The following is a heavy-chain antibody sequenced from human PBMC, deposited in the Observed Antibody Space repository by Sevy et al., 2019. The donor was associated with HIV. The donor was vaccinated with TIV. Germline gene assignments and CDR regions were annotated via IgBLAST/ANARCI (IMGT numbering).Heavy chain of an antibody. CDR2: ISYDGGNK. J-gene: IGHJ4*02. V-gene: IGHV3-30*18. CDR3: AKPTDYDGFFDY. D-gene: IGHD4-17*01. CDR1: GFTFSSYG. Sequence: GGSLRLSCAASGFTFSSYGMHWVRQAPGKGLEWVAVISYDGGNKYYADSVKGRFTISRDSSKNTLYLQMNSLRAEDTAVYYCAKPTDYDGFFDYWGQGTLVTVSS.